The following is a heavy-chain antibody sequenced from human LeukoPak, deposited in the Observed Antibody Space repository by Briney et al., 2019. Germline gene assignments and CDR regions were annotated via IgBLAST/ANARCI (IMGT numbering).Heavy chain of an antibody. CDR2: INPSGGST. CDR3: ARETGSGYSSSRYFQH. J-gene: IGHJ1*01. D-gene: IGHD6-19*01. V-gene: IGHV1-46*01. CDR1: GYTFTTYY. Sequence: VASVKVSCKASGYTFTTYYMHWVRQAPGQGLEWMGIINPSGGSTTYAQKFQGRVTMTRDTSTSTVYMELSSLRSEDTAVYYCARETGSGYSSSRYFQHWSQGTLVTVSS.